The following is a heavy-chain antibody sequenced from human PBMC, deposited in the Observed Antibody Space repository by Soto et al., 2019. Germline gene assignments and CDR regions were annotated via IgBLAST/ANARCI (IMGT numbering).Heavy chain of an antibody. J-gene: IGHJ4*02. CDR1: GFTFSSYG. Sequence: PGGSLRLSCAASGFTFSSYGMHWVRQAPGKGLEWVAVISYDGSNKYYADSVKGRFTISRDNSKNTLYLQMNSLRAEDTAVYYCATPGYSYGYPYFDYWGQGTLVTVSS. CDR3: ATPGYSYGYPYFDY. D-gene: IGHD5-18*01. V-gene: IGHV3-30*03. CDR2: ISYDGSNK.